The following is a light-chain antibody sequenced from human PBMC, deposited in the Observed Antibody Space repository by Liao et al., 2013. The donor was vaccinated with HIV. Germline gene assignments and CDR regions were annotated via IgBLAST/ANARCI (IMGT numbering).Light chain of an antibody. CDR2: SDS. J-gene: IGLJ1*01. Sequence: SYELTQPPSVSVAPGKTARITCEGNNIGSKSVHWYQQQPGRAPVLVIYSDSDRPSGIPERFSGSNSGNTATLTISRVEPGDEADYYCQVWDSSSDQGYVFGTGTKVTVL. V-gene: IGLV3-21*01. CDR3: QVWDSSSDQGYV. CDR1: NIGSKS.